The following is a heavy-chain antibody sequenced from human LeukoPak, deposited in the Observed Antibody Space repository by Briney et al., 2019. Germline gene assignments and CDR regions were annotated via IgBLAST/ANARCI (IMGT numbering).Heavy chain of an antibody. D-gene: IGHD6-13*01. J-gene: IGHJ6*03. CDR1: GGTFSSYA. CDR2: IIPIFGTA. V-gene: IGHV1-69*13. CDR3: ARDLYSSSWYSYYYYYTDV. Sequence: ASVKVSCKASGGTFSSYAISWVRQAPGQGLEWMGGIIPIFGTANYAQKFQGRVTITADESTSTAYMELSSLRSEDTAVYYCARDLYSSSWYSYYYYYTDVWGKGTTVTVSS.